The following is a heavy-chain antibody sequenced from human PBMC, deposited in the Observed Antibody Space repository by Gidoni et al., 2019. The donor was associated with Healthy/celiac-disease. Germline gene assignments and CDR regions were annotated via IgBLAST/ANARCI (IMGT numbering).Heavy chain of an antibody. D-gene: IGHD3-16*01. Sequence: EVQLVASGGGLVQPGGSLRLSCAPSGFPFSSYSMNWVRQAPGKGLEWVAYISSSSSTIYYADSGKGLFTISRDNAKNSLDLQMNSLRAEDTAVYYCARAGQGAYYYYGMDVWGQGTTVTVSS. CDR3: ARAGQGAYYYYGMDV. CDR2: ISSSSSTI. CDR1: GFPFSSYS. V-gene: IGHV3-48*04. J-gene: IGHJ6*02.